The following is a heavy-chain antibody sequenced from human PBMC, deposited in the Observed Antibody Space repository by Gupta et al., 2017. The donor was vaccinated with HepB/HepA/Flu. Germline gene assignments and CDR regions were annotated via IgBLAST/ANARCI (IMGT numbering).Heavy chain of an antibody. J-gene: IGHJ3*02. CDR1: GGSVNTTTYY. Sequence: QLHLQESGPGLLKAPATLSLTCTVSGGSVNTTTYYWGWIRQTLGKGLEWIGSIYYSGYTYYSPSLRSRLTMSVDTSKNQFSLKLTSLTAADTSIYYCASYLWGHCTTSSCYEDAFDIWGQGTLVTVSS. CDR3: ASYLWGHCTTSSCYEDAFDI. CDR2: IYYSGYT. D-gene: IGHD2-2*01. V-gene: IGHV4-39*01.